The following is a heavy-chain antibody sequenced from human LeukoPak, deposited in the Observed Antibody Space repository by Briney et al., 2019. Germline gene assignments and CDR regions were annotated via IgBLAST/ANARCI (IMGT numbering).Heavy chain of an antibody. Sequence: GGSLRLSCAASGFTFSSYAMSWVRQAPGKGLEWVSAISGSGGSTYYADSEKGRFTISRDNSKNTLYLQMNSLRAEDTAVYYCAKGWLVATKPQFDPWGQGTLVTVSS. D-gene: IGHD5-12*01. CDR1: GFTFSSYA. J-gene: IGHJ5*02. CDR3: AKGWLVATKPQFDP. CDR2: ISGSGGST. V-gene: IGHV3-23*01.